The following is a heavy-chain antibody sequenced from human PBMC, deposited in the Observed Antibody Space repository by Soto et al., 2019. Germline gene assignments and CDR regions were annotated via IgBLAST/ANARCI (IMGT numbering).Heavy chain of an antibody. Sequence: ETLSLTCTVSGTSLNTSYWAWIRLPPGKGPEWIGYVYYAGATNYNPSLESRVTISPDTSRNQFSLKLRSVTAADTAVYYCARVMGDWGTYYYYYGMDVWGQGTSVTVSS. J-gene: IGHJ6*02. D-gene: IGHD3-16*01. CDR1: GTSLNTSY. CDR3: ARVMGDWGTYYYYYGMDV. CDR2: VYYAGAT. V-gene: IGHV4-59*01.